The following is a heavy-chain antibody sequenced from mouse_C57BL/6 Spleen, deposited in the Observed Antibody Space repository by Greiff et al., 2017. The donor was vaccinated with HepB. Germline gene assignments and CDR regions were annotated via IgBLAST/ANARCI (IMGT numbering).Heavy chain of an antibody. Sequence: VQLQQSGPELVKPGASVKISCKASGYAFSSSWMNWVKQRPGKGLEWIGRIYPGDGDTNYNGKFKGKATLTADKSSSTAYMQISSLTSEDSAVYFCARERGMVTYFDYWGQGTTLTVSS. J-gene: IGHJ2*01. CDR2: IYPGDGDT. V-gene: IGHV1-82*01. CDR3: ARERGMVTYFDY. CDR1: GYAFSSSW. D-gene: IGHD2-2*01.